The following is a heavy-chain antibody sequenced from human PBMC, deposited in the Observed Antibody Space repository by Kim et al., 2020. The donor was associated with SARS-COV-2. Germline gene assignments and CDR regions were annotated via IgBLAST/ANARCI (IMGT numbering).Heavy chain of an antibody. CDR3: AREYYDYVWGTYGMDV. V-gene: IGHV3-33*05. D-gene: IGHD3-16*01. J-gene: IGHJ6*02. CDR2: ISYDGSNK. CDR1: GFTFSSYG. Sequence: GGSLRLSCAAYGFTFSSYGMHWVRQAPGKGLEWVAVISYDGSNKYYADSVKGRFTISRDNSKNTLYLQMNSLRAEDTAVYYCAREYYDYVWGTYGMDVWGQGTTVTVSS.